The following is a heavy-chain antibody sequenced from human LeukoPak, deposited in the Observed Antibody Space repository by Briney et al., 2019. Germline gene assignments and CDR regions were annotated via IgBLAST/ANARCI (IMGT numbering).Heavy chain of an antibody. J-gene: IGHJ3*02. CDR1: GFTLSSYT. V-gene: IGHV3-21*01. Sequence: GGSLRLSCAVSGFTLSSYTMNWVRQARGKGLEWVSFISSSSSYIYYADSVKGRFTISRDNAENSLYLQMNSLRVEDTAVYYCARGPHLALDTDDAFDIWGQGTMVTVSS. D-gene: IGHD5-18*01. CDR2: ISSSSSYI. CDR3: ARGPHLALDTDDAFDI.